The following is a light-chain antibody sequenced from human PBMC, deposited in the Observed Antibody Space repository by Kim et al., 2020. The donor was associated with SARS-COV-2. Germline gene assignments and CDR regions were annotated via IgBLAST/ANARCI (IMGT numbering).Light chain of an antibody. V-gene: IGLV3-1*01. CDR1: KLGDKY. Sequence: VSTGQTARITGSGDKLGDKYACWYQQKPGQSPVLVIYQDSKRPSGIPERFSGSNSGNTATLTISGTQAMDEADYYCQAWDSSTHYVFGTGTKVTVL. J-gene: IGLJ1*01. CDR3: QAWDSSTHYV. CDR2: QDS.